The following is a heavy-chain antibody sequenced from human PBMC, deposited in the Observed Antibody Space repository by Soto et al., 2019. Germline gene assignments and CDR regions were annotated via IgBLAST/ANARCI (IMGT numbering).Heavy chain of an antibody. J-gene: IGHJ5*02. D-gene: IGHD3-9*01. CDR3: ARSVRYFDWLLRPNWFDP. V-gene: IGHV3-66*01. Sequence: EVQLVESGGCLVQPGGSLRLSCAASGFTVSSNYMSWVRQAPGTGLEWVSVIYSGGSTYYADSVKGRFTISRDNSKNTLYLHMTSLRAEDTAVYYCARSVRYFDWLLRPNWFDPWGQGTLVTVSS. CDR1: GFTVSSNY. CDR2: IYSGGST.